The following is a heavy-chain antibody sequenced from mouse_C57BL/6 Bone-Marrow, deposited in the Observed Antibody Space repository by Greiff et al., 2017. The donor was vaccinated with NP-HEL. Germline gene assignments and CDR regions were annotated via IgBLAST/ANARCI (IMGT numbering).Heavy chain of an antibody. CDR1: GYTFTDYE. CDR3: TRDYGNYVHYWYFDV. CDR2: IDPETGGT. Sequence: QVQLKESGAELVRPGASVTLSCKASGYTFTDYEMHWVKQTPVHGLEWIGAIDPETGGTAYNQKFKGKAILTADKSSSTAYMELRSLTSEDSAVYYCTRDYGNYVHYWYFDVWGTGTTVTVSS. J-gene: IGHJ1*03. D-gene: IGHD2-1*01. V-gene: IGHV1-15*01.